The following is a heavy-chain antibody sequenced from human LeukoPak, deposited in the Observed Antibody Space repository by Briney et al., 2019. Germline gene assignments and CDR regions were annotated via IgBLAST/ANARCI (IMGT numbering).Heavy chain of an antibody. Sequence: GGSLRLSCAASGFSFSTYWMHWVRQVPGRGLVWVSRINEDGTTITYADSVKGRFTISRDNSENTLYLQMKSLRAEDTAVYYCARGDGYNFFDYWGQGTLVTVSS. CDR1: GFSFSTYW. CDR2: INEDGTTI. V-gene: IGHV3-74*01. CDR3: ARGDGYNFFDY. D-gene: IGHD5-24*01. J-gene: IGHJ4*02.